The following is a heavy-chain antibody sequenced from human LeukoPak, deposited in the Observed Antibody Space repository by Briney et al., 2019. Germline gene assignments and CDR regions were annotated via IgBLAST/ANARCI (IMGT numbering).Heavy chain of an antibody. V-gene: IGHV3-23*01. CDR1: GFTFSSYA. J-gene: IGHJ6*02. CDR3: AKDQELWFEPIYYYYGMDV. Sequence: GGSLRLSCAASGFTFSSYAMSWVRQAPGKGLEWVSAISGSGGSTYYADSVKRRFTISRDNSKNTLYLQMNSLRAEDTAVYYCAKDQELWFEPIYYYYGMDVWGQGTTVTVSS. D-gene: IGHD3-10*01. CDR2: ISGSGGST.